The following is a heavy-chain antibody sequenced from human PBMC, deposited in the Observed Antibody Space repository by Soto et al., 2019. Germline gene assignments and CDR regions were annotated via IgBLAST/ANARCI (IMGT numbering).Heavy chain of an antibody. Sequence: SETLSLTCTVSGGSISSSSYYWGWIRQTPGKGLEWIGSIYYSGTTNYNTSLKSRVSISVDTSKKQFSLRLSFVTAVDTAIYYGARLRGYGSGGSCYHFDCWGQGTLVTVSS. CDR2: IYYSGTT. V-gene: IGHV4-39*01. CDR1: GGSISSSSYY. D-gene: IGHD2-15*01. CDR3: ARLRGYGSGGSCYHFDC. J-gene: IGHJ4*02.